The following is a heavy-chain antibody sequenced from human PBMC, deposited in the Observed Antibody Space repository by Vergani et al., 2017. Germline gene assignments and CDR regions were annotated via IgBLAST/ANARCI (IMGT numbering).Heavy chain of an antibody. CDR2: ISGSGGST. CDR1: GFTFSSYA. D-gene: IGHD4-17*01. V-gene: IGHV3-23*01. Sequence: EVQLLLSGGGLVQPGGSLRLSCAASGFTFSSYAMSWVRQAPGTGLGWVSVISGSGGSTYYADSVKVRFTNTSDNFKNTLYQQLDSLIAEDTSVYYCARERVAYGDPHYRYFDLWGRGTLVTVSS. CDR3: ARERVAYGDPHYRYFDL. J-gene: IGHJ2*01.